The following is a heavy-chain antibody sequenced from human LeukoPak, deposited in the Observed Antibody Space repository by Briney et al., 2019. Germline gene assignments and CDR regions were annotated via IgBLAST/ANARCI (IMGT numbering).Heavy chain of an antibody. CDR2: ISTYNGKT. CDR1: GYTFTSYG. V-gene: IGHV1-18*01. CDR3: ARAPYYYDSSGYGDEYFQH. J-gene: IGHJ1*01. D-gene: IGHD3-22*01. Sequence: GASVKVSCKASGYTFTSYGISWVRQAPGQGLEWMGWISTYNGKTNYVQKLQGRVTMTTETSTSTAYMELRSLRSDDTAVYYCARAPYYYDSSGYGDEYFQHWGQGTLVTVSS.